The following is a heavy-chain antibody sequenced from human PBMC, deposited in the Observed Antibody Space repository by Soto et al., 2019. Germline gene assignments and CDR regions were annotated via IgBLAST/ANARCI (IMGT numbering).Heavy chain of an antibody. CDR1: GYSFTRHW. CDR2: IYPGNFDT. V-gene: IGHV5-51*01. CDR3: ARPFSSGVADAMDV. D-gene: IGHD6-6*01. Sequence: GESLKISCKGSGYSFTRHWIAWVRQMPGKGLEWMGIIYPGNFDTRYSPSFQGQVTFSADNSISTAYLQWSSLQASDTAMYYCARPFSSGVADAMDVWGQGTTVTVSS. J-gene: IGHJ6*02.